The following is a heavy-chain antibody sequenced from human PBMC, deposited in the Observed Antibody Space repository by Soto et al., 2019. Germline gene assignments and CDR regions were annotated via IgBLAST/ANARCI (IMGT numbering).Heavy chain of an antibody. D-gene: IGHD1-20*01. CDR1: GFTLSDHF. Sequence: EVELVESGGGLVQPGGSLRLSCAASGFTLSDHFIDWVRQAPGKGLEWVGRSRNKANSYTTEYAASVKGRLTISRHESKNSIYVEMNNLKTEDTVVYYCTRAGIIGTTSAFDIWGQGTMVTVSS. V-gene: IGHV3-72*01. CDR2: SRNKANSYTT. J-gene: IGHJ3*02. CDR3: TRAGIIGTTSAFDI.